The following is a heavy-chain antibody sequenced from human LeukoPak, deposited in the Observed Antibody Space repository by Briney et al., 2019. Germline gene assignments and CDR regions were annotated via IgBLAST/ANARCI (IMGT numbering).Heavy chain of an antibody. Sequence: GESLKISCEGSGYDFTTYWIAWVRQMPGKGLEWMGIIYPGDSDTRYSPSFQGQVTISADKSISTAYLQWSSLKASDTAMYFCARQLYYGDYAFDYWGQGTLGTVSS. CDR1: GYDFTTYW. CDR3: ARQLYYGDYAFDY. V-gene: IGHV5-51*01. CDR2: IYPGDSDT. D-gene: IGHD4-17*01. J-gene: IGHJ4*02.